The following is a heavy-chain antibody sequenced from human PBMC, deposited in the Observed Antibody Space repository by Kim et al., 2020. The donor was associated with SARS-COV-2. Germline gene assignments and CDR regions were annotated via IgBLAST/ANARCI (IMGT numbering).Heavy chain of an antibody. Sequence: DPVQGRITISEDNSKNTLYMKMSSLKAEDAGVYYCARKNQYSGSYFLDNWGQGTLVTVSS. J-gene: IGHJ4*02. CDR3: ARKNQYSGSYFLDN. D-gene: IGHD1-26*01. V-gene: IGHV3-30*15.